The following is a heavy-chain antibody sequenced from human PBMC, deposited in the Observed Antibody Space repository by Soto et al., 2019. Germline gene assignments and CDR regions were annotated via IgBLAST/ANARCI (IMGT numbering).Heavy chain of an antibody. Sequence: QLQLQESGSRLVKPSQTLSLTCAVSGGSISSGGYSWSWIRQPPGKGLEWSGYIYHRGSTYYNPSLKSRVTTSVDRAKNQFSLKLTSVTAADTAVYYWARVPSPWGQGTLVTVSS. CDR2: IYHRGST. CDR1: GGSISSGGYS. V-gene: IGHV4-30-2*01. J-gene: IGHJ5*02. CDR3: ARVPSP.